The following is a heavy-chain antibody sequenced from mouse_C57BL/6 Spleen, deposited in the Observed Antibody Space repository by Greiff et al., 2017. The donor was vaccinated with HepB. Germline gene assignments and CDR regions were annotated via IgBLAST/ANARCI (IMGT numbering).Heavy chain of an antibody. Sequence: VQLQQPGAELVMPGASVKLSCKASGYTFTSYWMHWVKQRPGQGLEWIGEIDPSDSYTNYNQKFKGKSTLTVDKSSSTAYMQLSSLTSEDSAVYYCARTWTSRYFDVWGTGTTVTVSS. V-gene: IGHV1-69*01. CDR2: IDPSDSYT. CDR3: ARTWTSRYFDV. J-gene: IGHJ1*03. CDR1: GYTFTSYW.